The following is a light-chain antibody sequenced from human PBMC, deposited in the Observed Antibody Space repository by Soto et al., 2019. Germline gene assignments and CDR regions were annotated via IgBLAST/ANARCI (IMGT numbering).Light chain of an antibody. Sequence: EIVLTQSPGTLSLSPGERATLSCRASQSVSSNYLAWYQQRPGQAPRVLIYGASSRATGIPDRFSGSGSGTDFTLTISRLEPEYFAVYFCHHYGNSPPNTFGQGTKVEIK. CDR3: HHYGNSPPNT. CDR2: GAS. J-gene: IGKJ2*01. V-gene: IGKV3-20*01. CDR1: QSVSSNY.